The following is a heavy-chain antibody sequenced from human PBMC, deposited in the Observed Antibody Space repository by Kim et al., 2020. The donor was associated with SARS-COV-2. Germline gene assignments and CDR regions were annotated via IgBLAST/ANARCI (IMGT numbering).Heavy chain of an antibody. Sequence: ASVKSRSTISRDNAKKSLYLQMNSLRAEDTAVYYCARVREEATSDYYLDCWGQGTLVTVSS. D-gene: IGHD5-12*01. CDR3: ARVREEATSDYYLDC. V-gene: IGHV3-7*03. J-gene: IGHJ4*02.